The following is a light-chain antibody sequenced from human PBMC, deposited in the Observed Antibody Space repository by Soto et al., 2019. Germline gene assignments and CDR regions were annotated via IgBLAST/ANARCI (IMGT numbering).Light chain of an antibody. CDR2: SNT. CDR1: SSNIGSHT. CDR3: AAWDDRLYV. V-gene: IGLV1-44*01. Sequence: QSVLTQPPSASGAPGQTVTISCSGSSSNIGSHTVNWYQHLPGTAPKLLIYSNTQRPLGVPVRFSGSKSGTSASLAISGLQSEDEAEYYCAAWDDRLYVFGTGTKVTFL. J-gene: IGLJ1*01.